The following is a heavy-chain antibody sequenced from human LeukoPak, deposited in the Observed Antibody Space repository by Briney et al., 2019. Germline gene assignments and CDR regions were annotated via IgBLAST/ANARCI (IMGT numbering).Heavy chain of an antibody. CDR3: ARVLHRRNYDSSVYYGY. CDR2: ISYDGSNK. D-gene: IGHD3-22*01. CDR1: GFTFNNYG. V-gene: IGHV3-30*03. J-gene: IGHJ4*02. Sequence: GGSLRLSCAASGFTFNNYGMHWVRQAPGKGLEWVAVISYDGSNKYYADSVKGRFTISRDNAKNSLYLQMNSLRAEDTAVYYCARVLHRRNYDSSVYYGYWGQGTLVTVSS.